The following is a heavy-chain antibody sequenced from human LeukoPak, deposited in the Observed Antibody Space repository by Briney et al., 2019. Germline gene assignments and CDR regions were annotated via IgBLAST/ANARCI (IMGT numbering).Heavy chain of an antibody. CDR1: GGSFSGYY. Sequence: SETLSLTCAVYGGSFSGYYWSWIRQPPGKGLEWIGSIYYSGSTYYNPSLKSRVAISVDTSKNQFSLKLSSVTAADTAVYYCARLVRIDYWGQGTLVTVSS. D-gene: IGHD6-6*01. CDR3: ARLVRIDY. V-gene: IGHV4-34*01. CDR2: IYYSGST. J-gene: IGHJ4*02.